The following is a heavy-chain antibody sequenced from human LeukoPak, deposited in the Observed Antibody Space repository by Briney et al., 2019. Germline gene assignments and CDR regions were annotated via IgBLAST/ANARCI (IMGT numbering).Heavy chain of an antibody. CDR1: GFTFSSYT. D-gene: IGHD3-22*01. J-gene: IGHJ4*02. CDR3: AKEGVDSSGYYYNYFDY. Sequence: GGSLRLSCAPSGFTFSSYTMSWVRQAPGKGLEWVSAISGSGGSTYYADSVKGRLTISRDNFKNTLYLQMNSLRAEDTAVYYCAKEGVDSSGYYYNYFDYWGQGTLVTVSS. CDR2: ISGSGGST. V-gene: IGHV3-23*01.